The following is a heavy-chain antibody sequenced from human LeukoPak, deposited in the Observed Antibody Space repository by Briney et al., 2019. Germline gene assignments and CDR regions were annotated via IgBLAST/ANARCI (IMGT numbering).Heavy chain of an antibody. CDR3: ARGSYSSGYYDI. V-gene: IGHV1-2*02. D-gene: IGHD6-19*01. J-gene: IGHJ3*02. CDR1: GYTFSGYY. Sequence: ASVKVSCKASGYTFSGYYMHWVRQAPGQGLEWMGWINPNSGGTNYAQKFQGRVTMTRDTSTSTAYMELSRLRSDDTAVYSCARGSYSSGYYDIWGQGTMVTVSS. CDR2: INPNSGGT.